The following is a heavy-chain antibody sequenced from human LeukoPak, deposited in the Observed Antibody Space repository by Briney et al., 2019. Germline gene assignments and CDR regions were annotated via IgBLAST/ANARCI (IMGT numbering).Heavy chain of an antibody. CDR1: GYTFTGYY. D-gene: IGHD6-19*01. V-gene: IGHV1-2*02. CDR2: INPNSGGT. CDR3: AGAVAGTGPVRYYYYYGMDV. Sequence: ASVKVSCKASGYTFTGYYMHWVRQAPGQGLEWMGWINPNSGGTNYAQKFQGRVTMTRDTSISTAYMELSRLRSDDTAVYYCAGAVAGTGPVRYYYYYGMDVWGQGTRSPSP. J-gene: IGHJ6*02.